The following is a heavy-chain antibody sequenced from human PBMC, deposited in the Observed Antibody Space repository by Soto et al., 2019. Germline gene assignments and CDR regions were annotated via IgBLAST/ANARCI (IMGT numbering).Heavy chain of an antibody. V-gene: IGHV1-46*03. CDR3: AIAYFEYRGYQRAFHF. CDR2: INPSGGST. D-gene: IGHD5-12*01. Sequence: ASVKVSCKASGYTFTSYYMHWVRQAPGQGLEWMGIINPSGGSTSYAQKFQGRVTMTRDTSTSTVYMELSSLRSEDTAVYYCAIAYFEYRGYQRAFHFSCQGTL. J-gene: IGHJ3*01. CDR1: GYTFTSYY.